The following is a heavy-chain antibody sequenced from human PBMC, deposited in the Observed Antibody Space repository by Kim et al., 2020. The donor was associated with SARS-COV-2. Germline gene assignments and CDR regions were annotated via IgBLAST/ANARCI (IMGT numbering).Heavy chain of an antibody. CDR1: GYSFTSYW. D-gene: IGHD3-10*01. CDR2: IDPSDSYT. V-gene: IGHV5-10-1*01. Sequence: GESLKISCKGSGYSFTSYWISWVRQMPGKGLEWMGRIDPSDSYTNYSPSFQGHVTISAAKSISTAYLQWSSLKASDTAMYYCARPVGDVRVRGAFDPWGQGTLVTVSS. J-gene: IGHJ5*02. CDR3: ARPVGDVRVRGAFDP.